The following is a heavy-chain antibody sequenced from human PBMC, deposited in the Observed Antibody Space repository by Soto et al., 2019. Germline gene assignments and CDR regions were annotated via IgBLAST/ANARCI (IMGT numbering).Heavy chain of an antibody. V-gene: IGHV1-2*02. D-gene: IGHD3-10*01. CDR1: GYTFTAYY. CDR2: INPKFGDT. Sequence: QVQLVQSGAEVKEPGDSVRVSCEASGYTFTAYYIHWVRQAPGQGLEWMGWINPKFGDTTYAQDFQGRVSMTRDMSISTVYMELSRLTSDDTAIYYCARNMDYYYGPGSGNGHGFWGRGTTVTVFS. CDR3: ARNMDYYYGPGSGNGHGF. J-gene: IGHJ6*02.